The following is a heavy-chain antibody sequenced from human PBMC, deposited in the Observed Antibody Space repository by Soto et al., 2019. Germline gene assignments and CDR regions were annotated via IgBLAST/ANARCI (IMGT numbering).Heavy chain of an antibody. J-gene: IGHJ4*02. D-gene: IGHD2-15*01. Sequence: SETLSLTCTVSGGSISSRDYYWSWIRQPPGKGLEWIGYIDHSGGTHYNPSLNSRVAMSVDTSRNEFSLKLTSVTAADTAMYYCAREMPTPPQYLDYWGQGALVTVSS. CDR1: GGSISSRDYY. V-gene: IGHV4-30-4*08. CDR3: AREMPTPPQYLDY. CDR2: IDHSGGT.